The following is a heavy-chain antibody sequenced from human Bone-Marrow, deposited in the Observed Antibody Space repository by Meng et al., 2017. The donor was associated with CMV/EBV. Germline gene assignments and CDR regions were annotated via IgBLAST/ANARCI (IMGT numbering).Heavy chain of an antibody. CDR2: TNPTTGDT. D-gene: IGHD2-15*01. CDR3: ARSGGPSSYFDS. CDR1: GYKFTGYY. V-gene: IGHV1-2*02. Sequence: VPCSAYGYKFTGYYVLWVRQAPGPGLEWMGWTNPTTGDTNYAQKFQGRVTMTRDTSITTAYIQVSSDDTAICYCARSGGPSSYFDSWGQGTLVTVSS. J-gene: IGHJ4*02.